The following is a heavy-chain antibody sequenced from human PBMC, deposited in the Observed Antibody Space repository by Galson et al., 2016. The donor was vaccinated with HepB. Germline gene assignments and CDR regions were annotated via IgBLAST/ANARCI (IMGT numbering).Heavy chain of an antibody. Sequence: SLRLSCAVSGCTFSNYGLHWFRQAPGKGLEWVAVIWSDGSNKHFADSVKGRFPTSRDTSKNTLYLQMNSLRAEDTAVYYCAGGTGMPYGDFDHWGQGTTVTVSS. CDR2: IWSDGSNK. CDR3: AGGTGMPYGDFDH. D-gene: IGHD4-17*01. CDR1: GCTFSNYG. V-gene: IGHV3-33*01. J-gene: IGHJ4*01.